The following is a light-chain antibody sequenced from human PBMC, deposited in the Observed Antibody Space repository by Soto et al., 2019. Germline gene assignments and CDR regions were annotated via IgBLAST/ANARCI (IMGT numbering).Light chain of an antibody. CDR1: SSNIGAGYD. Sequence: QSVLTQPPSVSGAPGQRVTISCTGSSSNIGAGYDVHWYKQLPGTAPKLLIYGNSNRPSGVPDRFSGSKSGTSASLAITGLQAEDEADYYCQSYDSSLSGFLFGGGTKLNVL. V-gene: IGLV1-40*01. J-gene: IGLJ2*01. CDR2: GNS. CDR3: QSYDSSLSGFL.